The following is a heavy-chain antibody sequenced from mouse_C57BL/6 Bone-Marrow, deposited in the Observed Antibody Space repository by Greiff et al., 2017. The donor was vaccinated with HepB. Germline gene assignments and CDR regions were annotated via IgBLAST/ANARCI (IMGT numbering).Heavy chain of an antibody. Sequence: VQLQQSGAELVRPGTSVKVSCKASGYAFTNYLIEWVKQRPGQGLEWIGVINPGSGGTNYNEKFKGKATLTADKSSSTAYMQLSSLTSEDSAVYCCAREGDGSSYDYAMDYWGQGTSVTVSS. D-gene: IGHD1-1*01. CDR2: INPGSGGT. CDR1: GYAFTNYL. V-gene: IGHV1-54*01. CDR3: AREGDGSSYDYAMDY. J-gene: IGHJ4*01.